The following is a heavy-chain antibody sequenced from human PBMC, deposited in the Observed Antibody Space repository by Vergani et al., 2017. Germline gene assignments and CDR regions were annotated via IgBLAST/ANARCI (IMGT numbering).Heavy chain of an antibody. D-gene: IGHD1-1*01. V-gene: IGHV3-9*01. CDR1: GFTFDDYA. CDR3: AKPNNWGPSPFYFYY. Sequence: EVQLVESGGGLVQPGRSLRLSCAASGFTFDDYAMHWVRQAPGKGLEWVSGISWNSGSIGYADSVKGRFTISRDNAKNSLYLQMNSLRAEDTALYYCAKPNNWGPSPFYFYYWGQGTLVTVSS. J-gene: IGHJ4*02. CDR2: ISWNSGSI.